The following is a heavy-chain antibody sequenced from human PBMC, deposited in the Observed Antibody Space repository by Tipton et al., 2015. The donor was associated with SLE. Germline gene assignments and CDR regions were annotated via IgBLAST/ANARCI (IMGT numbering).Heavy chain of an antibody. CDR1: GFTFSSYG. CDR2: IRYDGSNK. V-gene: IGHV3-30*02. J-gene: IGHJ2*01. CDR3: AGELGCGGDCYPPWYFDL. Sequence: SLRLSCAASGFTFSSYGMHWVRQAPGKGLEWVAFIRYDGSNKYYADSAKGRFTISRDNAKNSLYLQMNSLRDEDTAVYYCAGELGCGGDCYPPWYFDLWGRGTLVTVSS. D-gene: IGHD2-21*02.